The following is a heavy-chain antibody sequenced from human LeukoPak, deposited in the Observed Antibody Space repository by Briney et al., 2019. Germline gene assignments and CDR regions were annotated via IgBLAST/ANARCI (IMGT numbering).Heavy chain of an antibody. CDR2: INHSGST. J-gene: IGHJ4*02. Sequence: SETLSLTCAVYGGSFSGYYWSWIRQPPGKELEWIGEINHSGSTNYNPSLKSRVTISVDTSKNQFSLKLSSVTAADTAVYYCARGSGSYGDYFDYWGQGTLVTVSS. CDR1: GGSFSGYY. CDR3: ARGSGSYGDYFDY. D-gene: IGHD4-17*01. V-gene: IGHV4-34*01.